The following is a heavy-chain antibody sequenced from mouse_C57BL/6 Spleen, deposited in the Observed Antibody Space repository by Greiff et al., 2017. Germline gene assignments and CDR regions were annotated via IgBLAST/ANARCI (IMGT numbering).Heavy chain of an antibody. D-gene: IGHD2-5*01. V-gene: IGHV1-53*01. J-gene: IGHJ1*03. Sequence: QVQLQQPGTELVKPGASVKLSCKASGYTFTSYWMHWVKQRPGQGLEWIGNINPSNGGTNYNEKFKSKATLTVDKSSSTAYMQLSSLTSEDSAVYYCARGGAYSNYVGWYFDVWGTGTTVTVSS. CDR2: INPSNGGT. CDR1: GYTFTSYW. CDR3: ARGGAYSNYVGWYFDV.